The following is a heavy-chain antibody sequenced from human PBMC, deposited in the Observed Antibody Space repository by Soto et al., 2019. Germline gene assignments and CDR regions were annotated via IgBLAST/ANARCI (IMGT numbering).Heavy chain of an antibody. Sequence: SETLSLTCTVSGGSISSSSYYWGWIRQPPGKGLEWIGSIYYSGSTYYNPSLKSRVTISVDTSKNQFSLKLSSVTAADTAVYYCAAGYYYDSSGYFDYWGQGTLVTVSS. CDR3: AAGYYYDSSGYFDY. J-gene: IGHJ4*02. CDR1: GGSISSSSYY. D-gene: IGHD3-22*01. V-gene: IGHV4-39*01. CDR2: IYYSGST.